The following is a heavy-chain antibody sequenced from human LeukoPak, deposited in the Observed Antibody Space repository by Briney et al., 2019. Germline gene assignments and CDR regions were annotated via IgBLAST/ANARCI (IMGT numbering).Heavy chain of an antibody. CDR2: INPSGGST. CDR1: GYTFTSYY. J-gene: IGHJ4*02. V-gene: IGHV1-46*01. Sequence: GASVKVSCKASGYTFTSYYMHWVRQAPGQGLEWMGIINPSGGSTSYAQEFQGRVTMTRDTSTSTVYMELSSLRSDDTAVYYCARNRFWDIVAGDFDYWGQGTLVTVSS. D-gene: IGHD2-15*01. CDR3: ARNRFWDIVAGDFDY.